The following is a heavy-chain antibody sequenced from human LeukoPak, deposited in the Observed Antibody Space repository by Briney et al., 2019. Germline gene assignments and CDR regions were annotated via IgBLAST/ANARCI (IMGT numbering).Heavy chain of an antibody. D-gene: IGHD3-10*01. CDR3: ARVGSYDAFDI. CDR1: GGSISSYY. V-gene: IGHV4-59*01. J-gene: IGHJ3*02. Sequence: PSETLSLTCTVSGGSISSYYWSWIRQPPGKGLEWIGYIYYSGSTNYNPSLKSRVTISVDTSKNQFSLKLSSVTAADTAVYYCARVGSYDAFDIWGQGTVVTVSS. CDR2: IYYSGST.